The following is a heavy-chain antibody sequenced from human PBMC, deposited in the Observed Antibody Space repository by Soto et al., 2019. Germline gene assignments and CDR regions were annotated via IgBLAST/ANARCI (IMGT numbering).Heavy chain of an antibody. Sequence: QVQLVQSGAEVKKPGASVRISCKASGYTFTRYALHWVRQAPGQRLEWMGWINAGDGITRYSQNFQGKVTLTRDTSASTAYMELSSLRSEDTAVYYCARDEDYWGQGTLVTVSS. J-gene: IGHJ4*02. CDR2: INAGDGIT. CDR3: ARDEDY. V-gene: IGHV1-3*01. CDR1: GYTFTRYA.